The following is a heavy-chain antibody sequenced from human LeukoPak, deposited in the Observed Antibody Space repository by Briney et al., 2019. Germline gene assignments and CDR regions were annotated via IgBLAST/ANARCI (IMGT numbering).Heavy chain of an antibody. CDR3: TRDWGGPAYGSGYWLDP. V-gene: IGHV3-49*03. CDR2: IRGKSYGGTT. D-gene: IGHD3-10*01. CDR1: GFTFGDYA. J-gene: IGHJ5*02. Sequence: GGSLRLSCTGSGFTFGDYAFSWFRQAPGKGLEWVGFIRGKSYGGTTEYAASVNGRFTISRDDSKSIAYLQMNSLKIEDTAMYYCTRDWGGPAYGSGYWLDPWGQGTLVTVSS.